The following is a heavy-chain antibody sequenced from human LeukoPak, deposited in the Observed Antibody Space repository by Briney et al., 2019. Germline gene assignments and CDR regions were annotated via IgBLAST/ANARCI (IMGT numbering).Heavy chain of an antibody. Sequence: GGSLRLSCAASGFTFSSYSMNWVRQAPGKGLEWVSSISSSSRYIYYADSVKGRFTISRDNAKNSLYLQMNSLRAEDTALYYCAKGDYDILTGLHYWGQGTLVTVSS. CDR1: GFTFSSYS. V-gene: IGHV3-21*04. CDR2: ISSSSRYI. CDR3: AKGDYDILTGLHY. J-gene: IGHJ4*02. D-gene: IGHD3-9*01.